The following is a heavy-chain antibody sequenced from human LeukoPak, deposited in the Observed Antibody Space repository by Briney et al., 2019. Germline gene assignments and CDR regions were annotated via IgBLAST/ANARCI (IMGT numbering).Heavy chain of an antibody. CDR1: GYTFTGYY. V-gene: IGHV1-2*04. D-gene: IGHD5-12*01. J-gene: IGHJ4*02. CDR3: ARADIVATSFDY. Sequence: ASVKVSCKASGYTFTGYYMHWVRQAPGQGLEWMGWINPNSGGTNYAQKFQGWVTMTRDTSISTACMELSRLRSDDTAVYYCARADIVATSFDYWGQGTLVTVSS. CDR2: INPNSGGT.